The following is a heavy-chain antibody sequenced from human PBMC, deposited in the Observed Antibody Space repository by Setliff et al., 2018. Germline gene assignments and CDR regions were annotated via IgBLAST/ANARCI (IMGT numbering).Heavy chain of an antibody. V-gene: IGHV1-8*02. CDR2: INPNSGNT. CDR3: ARESGPYSNYDYYYGMDV. CDR1: GYSFTDYD. D-gene: IGHD4-4*01. Sequence: GASVKVSCKASGYSFTDYDINWVRQATGQGLEWMGWINPNSGNTDYAQKFQGRVTMTTNTSINTAYMELSSLRFEDTAVYYCARESGPYSNYDYYYGMDVWGQGTTVTVSS. J-gene: IGHJ6*02.